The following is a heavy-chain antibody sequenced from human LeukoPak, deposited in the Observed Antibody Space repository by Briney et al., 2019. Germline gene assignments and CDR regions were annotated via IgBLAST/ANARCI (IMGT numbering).Heavy chain of an antibody. V-gene: IGHV4-34*01. CDR2: IYYSGST. D-gene: IGHD6-6*01. CDR1: GGSFSGYY. CDR3: ARDWSSSSYTYYYYYMDV. J-gene: IGHJ6*03. Sequence: PSETLSLTCAVYGGSFSGYYWSWIRQPPGKGLEWIGTIYYSGSTYYNPSLKSRVTISVDTSKNQVSLKLRSVTAADTAVYHCARDWSSSSYTYYYYYMDVWGKGTTVTVSS.